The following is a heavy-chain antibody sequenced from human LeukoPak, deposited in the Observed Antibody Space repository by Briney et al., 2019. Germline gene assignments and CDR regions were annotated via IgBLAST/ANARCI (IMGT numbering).Heavy chain of an antibody. V-gene: IGHV1-69*05. Sequence: SVKVSCKASGGTFSSYAISWVRQAPGQGLEWMGGIIPIFGTANYAQKFQGRVTITTDESTSTAYMELSSLRSEDTAVYYCAVDPYSSGWYRGREDYWGQGTLVTVSS. CDR2: IIPIFGTA. CDR1: GGTFSSYA. J-gene: IGHJ4*02. D-gene: IGHD6-19*01. CDR3: AVDPYSSGWYRGREDY.